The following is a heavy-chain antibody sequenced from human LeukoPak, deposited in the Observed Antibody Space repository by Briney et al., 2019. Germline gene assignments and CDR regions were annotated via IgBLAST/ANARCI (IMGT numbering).Heavy chain of an antibody. CDR3: ARPGIAVSGEFFDY. Sequence: GGSLRLSCAASGFTFSSYSMNWVRQAPGKGLEWVSFIRSSSSYIYYADSVKGRFTISRDNAKNSLYLQMNSLRAEDTAVYYCARPGIAVSGEFFDYWGQGTLVTVSS. CDR1: GFTFSSYS. D-gene: IGHD6-19*01. CDR2: IRSSSSYI. V-gene: IGHV3-21*01. J-gene: IGHJ4*02.